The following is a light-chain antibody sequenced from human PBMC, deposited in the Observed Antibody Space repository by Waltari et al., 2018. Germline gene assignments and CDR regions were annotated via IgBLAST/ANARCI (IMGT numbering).Light chain of an antibody. J-gene: IGKJ1*01. CDR3: QQSYSTPQT. CDR1: QSISNY. V-gene: IGKV1-39*01. CDR2: AAS. Sequence: DIQMTQSPSSLSASVGDRVTITCRASQSISNYLNWYQQKPGKAPKLLIYAASSLQSGVPSRFSGSGSGTDFTLTISSLQPEDFATYDCQQSYSTPQTFGQGTKVEIK.